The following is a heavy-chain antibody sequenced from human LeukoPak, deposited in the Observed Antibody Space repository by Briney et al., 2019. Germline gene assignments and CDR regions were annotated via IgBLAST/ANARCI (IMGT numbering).Heavy chain of an antibody. Sequence: QGGSLSLSCAASGFAFSSHAMCWVRQAPGKGLEWVSSIDISGGSTYYADSAEGRFTISRDNSKNTLYLQMNGLRVEDTALYYCANEVRPNDYWGQGTLVTVSS. CDR2: IDISGGST. D-gene: IGHD1-1*01. CDR1: GFAFSSHA. CDR3: ANEVRPNDY. V-gene: IGHV3-23*01. J-gene: IGHJ4*02.